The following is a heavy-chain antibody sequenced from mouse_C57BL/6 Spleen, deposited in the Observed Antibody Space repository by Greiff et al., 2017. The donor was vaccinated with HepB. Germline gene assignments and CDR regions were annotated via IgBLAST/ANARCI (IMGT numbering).Heavy chain of an antibody. CDR1: GFNIKDYY. V-gene: IGHV14-2*01. J-gene: IGHJ2*01. CDR2: IDPEDGET. CDR3: AIEPLSNWDEGLDY. Sequence: EVKLVESGAELVKPGASVKLSCTASGFNIKDYYMHWVKQRTEQGLEWIGRIDPEDGETKYAPKFQGKATITADTSSNTAYLQLSSLTSEDTAVYYCAIEPLSNWDEGLDYWGQGTTLTVSS. D-gene: IGHD4-1*01.